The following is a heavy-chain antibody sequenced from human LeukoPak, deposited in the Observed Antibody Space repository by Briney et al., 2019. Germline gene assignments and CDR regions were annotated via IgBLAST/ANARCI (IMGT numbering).Heavy chain of an antibody. J-gene: IGHJ3*02. CDR1: GCTFTGYY. CDR2: INPNSGGT. CDR3: ARGPYSYDSSGAFDI. D-gene: IGHD3-22*01. V-gene: IGHV1-2*02. Sequence: GASVKVSCKASGCTFTGYYMHWVRQAPGQGLEWMGWINPNSGGTNYAQKFQGRVTMTRDTSISTAYMDLSRLRSDDTAVYYCARGPYSYDSSGAFDIWGQGTMVTVSS.